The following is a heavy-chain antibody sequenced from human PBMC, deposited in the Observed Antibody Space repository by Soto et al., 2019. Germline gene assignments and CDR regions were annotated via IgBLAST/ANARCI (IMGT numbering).Heavy chain of an antibody. D-gene: IGHD2-2*01. CDR2: ISAYNGNT. Sequence: AASVKVSCKASGYTFTSYGISWVRQAPGQGLEWMGWISAYNGNTNYAQKLQGRVTMTTDTSTSTAYMELRSLRSEDTAVYYCARESGYCISTSCPLGMDVWGQGTTVTVSS. CDR3: ARESGYCISTSCPLGMDV. J-gene: IGHJ6*02. CDR1: GYTFTSYG. V-gene: IGHV1-18*01.